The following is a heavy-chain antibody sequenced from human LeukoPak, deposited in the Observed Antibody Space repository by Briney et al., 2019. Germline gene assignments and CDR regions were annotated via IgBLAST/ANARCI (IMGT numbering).Heavy chain of an antibody. CDR2: IRYDGSNK. V-gene: IGHV3-30*02. J-gene: IGHJ5*02. D-gene: IGHD3-10*01. CDR3: AKSLKFGPTYYYGSGSYSWFDP. Sequence: PGRSLRLSCAASGFTFSSYAMHWVRQAPGKGLEWVAFIRYDGSNKYYADSVKGRFTISRDNSKNTLYLQMNSLRAEDTAVYYCAKSLKFGPTYYYGSGSYSWFDPWGQGTLVTVSS. CDR1: GFTFSSYA.